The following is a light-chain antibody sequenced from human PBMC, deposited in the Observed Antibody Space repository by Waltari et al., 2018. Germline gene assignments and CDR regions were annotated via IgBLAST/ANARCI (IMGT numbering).Light chain of an antibody. CDR3: QQFGSSSFS. CDR2: STS. CDR1: ERVDSRY. J-gene: IGKJ2*03. Sequence: EIVLTQSPGTLSLSPGERAALSCRASERVDSRYLAWYQQKPGQAPGLLIYSTSSTATGIPDRFSGSGSGTDFTLSITKLEPEYFAVYYCQQFGSSSFSFGQGTKLEIK. V-gene: IGKV3-20*01.